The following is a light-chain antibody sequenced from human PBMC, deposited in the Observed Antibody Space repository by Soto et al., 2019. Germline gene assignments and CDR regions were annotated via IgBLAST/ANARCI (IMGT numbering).Light chain of an antibody. J-gene: IGKJ5*01. CDR2: GAS. Sequence: EIVLTQSPGTLSLSPGERATLSCRASQSISSSYFSWYQQKPGQAPRLLIYGASSRATGIPDRFNGSGSGTDFTLTISRLEPEDFAVYYCQQYGSSSISFGQGTRLEIK. V-gene: IGKV3-20*01. CDR3: QQYGSSSIS. CDR1: QSISSSY.